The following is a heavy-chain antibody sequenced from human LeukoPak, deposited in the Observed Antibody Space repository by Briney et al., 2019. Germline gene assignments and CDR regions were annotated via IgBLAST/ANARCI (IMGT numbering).Heavy chain of an antibody. V-gene: IGHV4-38-2*02. CDR2: IYHSGST. D-gene: IGHD6-13*01. J-gene: IGHJ5*02. CDR3: ARAGRGSSWQYGWFDP. CDR1: GYPISSGYY. Sequence: PSETLSLTCTVSGYPISSGYYWGWIRQPPGKGLEWIGSIYHSGSTYYNPSLKSRVTISVDTSKNQFSLKLSSVTAADTAVYYCARAGRGSSWQYGWFDPWGQGTLVTVSS.